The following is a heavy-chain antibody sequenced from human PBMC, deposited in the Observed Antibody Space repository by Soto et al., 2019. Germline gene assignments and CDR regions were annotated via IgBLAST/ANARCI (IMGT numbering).Heavy chain of an antibody. Sequence: SVKVSCKASGGTFSSYAISWVRQAPGQGLEWMGGIIPIFGTANYAQKFQGRVTITADESTSTAYMELSSLRSEDTAVYYCARVSGYYDFWSGYLARNYYYYGMDVWGQGTTVTVSS. CDR2: IIPIFGTA. J-gene: IGHJ6*02. CDR3: ARVSGYYDFWSGYLARNYYYYGMDV. D-gene: IGHD3-3*01. V-gene: IGHV1-69*13. CDR1: GGTFSSYA.